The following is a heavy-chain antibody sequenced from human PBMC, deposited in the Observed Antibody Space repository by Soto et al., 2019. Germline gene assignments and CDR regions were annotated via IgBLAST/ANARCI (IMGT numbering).Heavy chain of an antibody. Sequence: GCLRVSCSASGFTFSDYYMSWIRQAPGKGLEWVSYISSSGSTIYYADSVKVRFTISRDNAKNSLYLQMNSLRAEDTDVYYCARIGRDYDFWSGYYKDTDAFDIWGQGTMVTV. CDR3: ARIGRDYDFWSGYYKDTDAFDI. CDR2: ISSSGSTI. CDR1: GFTFSDYY. D-gene: IGHD3-3*01. V-gene: IGHV3-11*01. J-gene: IGHJ3*02.